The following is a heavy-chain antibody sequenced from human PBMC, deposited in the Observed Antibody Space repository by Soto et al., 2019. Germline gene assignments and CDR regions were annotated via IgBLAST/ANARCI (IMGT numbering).Heavy chain of an antibody. CDR1: GFTFSTYE. D-gene: IGHD2-21*02. CDR3: AKERSLVVTAMDV. Sequence: GGSLILSCAASGFTFSTYEMSWVRQAPGKGLEWVSVISGSGGSTYYADSVKGRFTISRDNSQNTVYLQMNSLRAEDTAVYYCAKERSLVVTAMDVWGQGTTVTVSS. CDR2: ISGSGGST. V-gene: IGHV3-23*01. J-gene: IGHJ6*02.